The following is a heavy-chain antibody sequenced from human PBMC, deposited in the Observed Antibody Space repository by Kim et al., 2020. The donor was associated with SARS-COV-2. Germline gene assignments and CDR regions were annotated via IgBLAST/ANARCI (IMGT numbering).Heavy chain of an antibody. V-gene: IGHV4-39*01. D-gene: IGHD1-26*01. J-gene: IGHJ4*02. Sequence: YTPSDGGRVTISIDTTKNQFSLTLNSVSAADTAVYYCARHRHGRSEFDFWGQGTLVTVSS. CDR3: ARHRHGRSEFDF.